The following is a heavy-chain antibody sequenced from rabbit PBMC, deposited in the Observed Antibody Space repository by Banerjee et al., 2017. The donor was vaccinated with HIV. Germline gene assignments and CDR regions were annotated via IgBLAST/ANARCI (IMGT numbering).Heavy chain of an antibody. CDR3: ARDPYNYYFSL. J-gene: IGHJ4*01. CDR1: GFSFSSNYW. V-gene: IGHV1S45*01. CDR2: IWTGDGAT. Sequence: QEQLEESGGGLVKPGGTLTLTCTASGFSFSSNYWICWVRQAPGKGLELIACIWTGDGATYYASWAKGRFTISKTSSTTVTLQMTSLTAADTATYFCARDPYNYYFSLWGQGTLVTVS. D-gene: IGHD1-1*01.